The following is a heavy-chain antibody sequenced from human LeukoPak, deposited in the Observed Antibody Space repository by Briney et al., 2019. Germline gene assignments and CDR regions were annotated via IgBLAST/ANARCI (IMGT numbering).Heavy chain of an antibody. Sequence: SETLSLTCTVSGGSISSSSYYWSWIRQPAGKGLEWIGRIYTSGSTNYNPSLKSRVTMSVDTSKNQFSLKLSSVTAADTAVYYCARDREAVANWGYDWFDPWGQGTLVTVSS. J-gene: IGHJ5*02. CDR1: GGSISSSSYY. D-gene: IGHD7-27*01. CDR3: ARDREAVANWGYDWFDP. V-gene: IGHV4-61*02. CDR2: IYTSGST.